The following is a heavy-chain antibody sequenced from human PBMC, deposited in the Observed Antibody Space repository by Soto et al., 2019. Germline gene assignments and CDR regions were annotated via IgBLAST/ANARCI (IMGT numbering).Heavy chain of an antibody. CDR3: AGGFCSTPNCPGRDFDY. J-gene: IGHJ4*02. V-gene: IGHV4-31*03. Sequence: QVQLKESGPGLVKPSQTLSLSCTVSGGSMSSKGYYWSWIRQHPGKGLEWIGYIYYSGSIYYNPSLESRVTISVDTSENRLSLRLNSVTAADTAVYYCAGGFCSTPNCPGRDFDYWGQGTLVTVSS. D-gene: IGHD2-2*01. CDR2: IYYSGSI. CDR1: GGSMSSKGYY.